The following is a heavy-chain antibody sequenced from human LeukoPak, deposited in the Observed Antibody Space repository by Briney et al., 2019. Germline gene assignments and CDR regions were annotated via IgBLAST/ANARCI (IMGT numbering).Heavy chain of an antibody. CDR2: ISGSSSFI. D-gene: IGHD3-10*01. J-gene: IGHJ4*02. V-gene: IGHV3-21*01. CDR1: GFSFSNYK. CDR3: ATFRYYYGSIDY. Sequence: GGSLRLSCAASGFSFSNYKMNWVRQAPGKGLEWVSSISGSSSFINYRDSVKGRFTVSRDNAKNTLYLQMNSLRAEDTAVYYCATFRYYYGSIDYWGQGTLVTVSS.